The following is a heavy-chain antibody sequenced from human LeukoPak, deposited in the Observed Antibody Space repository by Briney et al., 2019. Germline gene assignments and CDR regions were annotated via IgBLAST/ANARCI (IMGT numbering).Heavy chain of an antibody. CDR2: ISGDGTST. D-gene: IGHD3-16*01. V-gene: IGHV3-74*01. Sequence: GGSLKLSCAVSGFTFSNYWMHWVRQAPGKGLVWVSRISGDGTSTLYADSVKGRLTTSRDNAKNTLYLQMNSLRAEDTAVYYCARETSTSGAFDIWGQGTMVTVSS. CDR3: ARETSTSGAFDI. J-gene: IGHJ3*02. CDR1: GFTFSNYW.